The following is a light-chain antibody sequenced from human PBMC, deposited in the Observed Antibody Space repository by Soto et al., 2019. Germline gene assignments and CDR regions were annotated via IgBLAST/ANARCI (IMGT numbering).Light chain of an antibody. CDR1: TSDVGDYNL. V-gene: IGLV2-23*01. CDR2: EGS. J-gene: IGLJ2*01. CDR3: CSYVSSNTYVI. Sequence: QSVLTQPASVSGSPGQSITISCTGTTSDVGDYNLVSWYQHYPGKAPKLIIYEGSKRPSGVSNRFSGSNSGNTASLTISGLQAEDDADYYCCSYVSSNTYVIFGGGTQLTVL.